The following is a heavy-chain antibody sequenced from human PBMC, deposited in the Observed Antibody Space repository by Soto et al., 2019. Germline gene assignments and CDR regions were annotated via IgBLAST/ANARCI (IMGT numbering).Heavy chain of an antibody. CDR2: MNPNSGNT. Sequence: GPSVKVSCKASGYTFTSYDINWVRQATGQGLEWMGWMNPNSGNTGYAQKFQGRVTMTRNTSISTAYMELSSLRSEDTAVYYCARPNYDFWSGYCTAYYGMDVWGQGTTVTVSS. D-gene: IGHD3-3*01. CDR3: ARPNYDFWSGYCTAYYGMDV. CDR1: GYTFTSYD. V-gene: IGHV1-8*01. J-gene: IGHJ6*02.